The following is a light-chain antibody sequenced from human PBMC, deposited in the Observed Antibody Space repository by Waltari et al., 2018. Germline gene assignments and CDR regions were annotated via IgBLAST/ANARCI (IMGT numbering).Light chain of an antibody. J-gene: IGKJ3*01. Sequence: DIQMTQSPSTLSASVGDRVTIICRASQRLSSYLAWYQQKPGKAPKLLIYKTSSLETGVPSSFSGTGSGTEFTFTISSLQPDDIATYYCQQYNSYPFTFGPGTKVDIK. CDR3: QQYNSYPFT. CDR2: KTS. V-gene: IGKV1-5*03. CDR1: QRLSSY.